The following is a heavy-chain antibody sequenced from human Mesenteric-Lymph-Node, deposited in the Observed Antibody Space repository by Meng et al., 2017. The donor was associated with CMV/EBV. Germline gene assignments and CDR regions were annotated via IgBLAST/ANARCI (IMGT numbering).Heavy chain of an antibody. CDR1: GYSFTSHG. CDR3: ARWYSSSSGMGFDP. V-gene: IGHV1-8*01. J-gene: IGHJ5*02. Sequence: ASVKVSCKASGYSFTSHGINWVRQATGQGLEWMGWMNPNSGNTGYAQKFQGRVTITRNTSISTAYMELSSLRSEDTAVYYCARWYSSSSGMGFDPWGQGTLVTVSS. CDR2: MNPNSGNT. D-gene: IGHD6-6*01.